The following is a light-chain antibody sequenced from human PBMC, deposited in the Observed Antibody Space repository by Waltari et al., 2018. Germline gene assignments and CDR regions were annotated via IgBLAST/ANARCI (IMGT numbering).Light chain of an antibody. CDR3: LQRSYWPIT. CDR2: DAS. J-gene: IGKJ5*01. Sequence: EIVLTQSPATLSLYPGERATLSCRASQSIPTYLAWYHQKPGQAPRLHIYDASKRAAGIPDRFIGRGSGTDFTLTISSLEPEDLAVYYCLQRSYWPITFGQGTRLEIK. V-gene: IGKV3-11*01. CDR1: QSIPTY.